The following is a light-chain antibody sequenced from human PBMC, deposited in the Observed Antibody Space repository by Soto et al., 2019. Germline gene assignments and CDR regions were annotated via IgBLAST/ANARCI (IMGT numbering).Light chain of an antibody. J-gene: IGKJ1*01. V-gene: IGKV3-20*01. CDR1: QSVSSSY. Sequence: EIVLTQSPGTLSLSPGERATLSCRASQSVSSSYLAWYQQKPGQAPRLLIYGASSRATGIPDRFSGSGSGTDLTTTISRLEPEDFAVYYCQQYGSSRTFGQGTKVEIK. CDR2: GAS. CDR3: QQYGSSRT.